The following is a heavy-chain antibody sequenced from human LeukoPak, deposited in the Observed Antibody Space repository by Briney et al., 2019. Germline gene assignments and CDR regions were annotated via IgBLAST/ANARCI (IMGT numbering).Heavy chain of an antibody. Sequence: GGSLRLSCVASGFTFSNYWMTWVRQAPGKGLEWLANMKLDGSKEHYVDSVKGRFTISRDNAKNSVYLQMNSLRAEDTAVYYCAKGPLTEVAGTTWDFWGQGTLVTVSS. CDR3: AKGPLTEVAGTTWDF. CDR2: MKLDGSKE. CDR1: GFTFSNYW. V-gene: IGHV3-7*01. D-gene: IGHD6-19*01. J-gene: IGHJ4*02.